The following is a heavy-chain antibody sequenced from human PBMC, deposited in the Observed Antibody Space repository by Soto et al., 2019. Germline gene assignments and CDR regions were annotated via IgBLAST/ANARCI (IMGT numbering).Heavy chain of an antibody. CDR1: GGTFSSYA. CDR2: IIPIFGTA. D-gene: IGHD3-22*01. V-gene: IGHV1-69*13. J-gene: IGHJ4*02. Sequence: GASVKVSCKASGGTFSSYAISWVRQAPGQGLEWMGGIIPIFGTANYAQKFQGRVTITADESTSTANMELSSLRSEDTAVYYCARGPIYYDSSGYYYYFDYWGQGTLVTVSS. CDR3: ARGPIYYDSSGYYYYFDY.